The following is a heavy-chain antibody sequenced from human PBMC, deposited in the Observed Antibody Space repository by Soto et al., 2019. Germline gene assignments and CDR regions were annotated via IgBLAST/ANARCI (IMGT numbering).Heavy chain of an antibody. CDR1: GFTFNSYD. V-gene: IGHV3-13*05. CDR2: IGTAGAP. J-gene: IGHJ6*02. Sequence: PVGSLRLSCAASGFTFNSYDMHWVRQVTGKGLEWVSAIGTAGAPYYPGSVKGRFTISRENAKNSLYLQMNSLRDGDTAVYYCARGSTYSGLDVWGQGTTVTVSS. CDR3: ARGSTYSGLDV.